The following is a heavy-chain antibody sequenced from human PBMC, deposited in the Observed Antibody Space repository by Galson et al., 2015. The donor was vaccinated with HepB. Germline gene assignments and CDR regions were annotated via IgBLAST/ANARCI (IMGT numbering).Heavy chain of an antibody. CDR1: GFNFNNHW. D-gene: IGHD3-16*01. CDR2: INTDGSRT. CDR3: AKDLIWGASDY. Sequence: SLRLSCAASGFNFNNHWMHWVRQVPGRGLVWVSFINTDGSRTHYADSVRGRFTISRDNAKNTLYLQMNSLRVEDTAVYYCAKDLIWGASDYWGQGALVTVSS. V-gene: IGHV3-74*01. J-gene: IGHJ4*02.